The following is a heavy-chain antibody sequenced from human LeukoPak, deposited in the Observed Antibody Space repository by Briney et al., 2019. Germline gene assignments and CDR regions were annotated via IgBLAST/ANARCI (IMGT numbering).Heavy chain of an antibody. Sequence: GGSLRLSCAASGFTFSSYAMHWVRQAPGKGLEWVAVISYDGSNKYYADSVKGRFTISRDNSKNTLYLQMNSLRAEDTAVYYCARIEYYYGSGSYLAGSRAYGMDVWGQGTTVTVSS. CDR2: ISYDGSNK. V-gene: IGHV3-30-3*01. CDR3: ARIEYYYGSGSYLAGSRAYGMDV. CDR1: GFTFSSYA. J-gene: IGHJ6*02. D-gene: IGHD3-10*01.